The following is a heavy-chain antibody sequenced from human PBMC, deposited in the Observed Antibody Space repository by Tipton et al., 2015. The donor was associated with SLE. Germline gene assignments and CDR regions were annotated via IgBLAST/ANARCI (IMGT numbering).Heavy chain of an antibody. V-gene: IGHV4-34*01. J-gene: IGHJ4*02. CDR3: ARALYSSSRYSVD. D-gene: IGHD6-13*01. Sequence: TLSLTCAVYGGSFSGYYWSWIRQPPGKGLEWIGEINHSGSTNYNPSLKSRVTISVDTSKNQFSLKLSSVTAADTAVYYCARALYSSSRYSVDWGQGTLVTVSS. CDR1: GGSFSGYY. CDR2: INHSGST.